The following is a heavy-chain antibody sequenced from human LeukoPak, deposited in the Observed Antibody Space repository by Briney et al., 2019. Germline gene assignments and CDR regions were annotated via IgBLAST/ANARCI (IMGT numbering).Heavy chain of an antibody. D-gene: IGHD4-17*01. CDR1: GFTFSSYS. CDR2: ISSSSSTT. Sequence: GGSLRLSCAASGFTFSSYSMNWVGQAPGKGLEWFSYISSSSSTTYYADSVKGRFTISRDNAKNSVFLQMNILRDEDTAVYYCARDYGDYGEYFDYWGQGTLVTVSS. CDR3: ARDYGDYGEYFDY. J-gene: IGHJ4*02. V-gene: IGHV3-48*02.